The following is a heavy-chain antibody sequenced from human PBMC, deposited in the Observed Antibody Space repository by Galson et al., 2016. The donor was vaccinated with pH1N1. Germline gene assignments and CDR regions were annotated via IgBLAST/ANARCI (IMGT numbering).Heavy chain of an antibody. V-gene: IGHV3-30-3*01. CDR3: ARDSEYSAYDLFH. J-gene: IGHJ4*02. CDR2: VLYDGTNV. Sequence: SLRLSCAASGFTFNNFAMHWVRQAPGKGLEWVAVVLYDGTNVYLADSVKGRFTVSRDNSKNTLHLQMNSLRPSDTALYYCARDSEYSAYDLFHWGQGTLVAVSS. D-gene: IGHD5-12*01. CDR1: GFTFNNFA.